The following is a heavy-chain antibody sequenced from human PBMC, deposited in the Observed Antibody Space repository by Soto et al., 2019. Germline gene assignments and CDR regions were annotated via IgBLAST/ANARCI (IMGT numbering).Heavy chain of an antibody. CDR2: ISYDGSNK. J-gene: IGHJ6*02. D-gene: IGHD3-10*01. Sequence: GGSLRLCCAASGFTFSSYGMHWVRQAPGKGLEWVAVISYDGSNKYYADSVKGRFTISRDNSKNTLYLQMNSLRAEDTAVYYCAKDLYYYGSGSYSYYYYGMDVWGQGTTVTVSS. CDR1: GFTFSSYG. V-gene: IGHV3-30*18. CDR3: AKDLYYYGSGSYSYYYYGMDV.